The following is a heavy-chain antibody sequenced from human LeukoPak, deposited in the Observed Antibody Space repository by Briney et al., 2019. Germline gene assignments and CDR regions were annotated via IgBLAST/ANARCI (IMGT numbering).Heavy chain of an antibody. J-gene: IGHJ5*02. D-gene: IGHD2-15*01. CDR2: ILYSGNT. V-gene: IGHV4-59*08. CDR1: SGSLSAYY. Sequence: SETLSLTCSVSSGSLSAYYWSWIRQPPGKGLEWIGYILYSGNTNYNPSLKSRVTLSLDTSKKQFSLKLNSVTAADTAVYYCARHGSGVWFDPWGQGTLVTVSS. CDR3: ARHGSGVWFDP.